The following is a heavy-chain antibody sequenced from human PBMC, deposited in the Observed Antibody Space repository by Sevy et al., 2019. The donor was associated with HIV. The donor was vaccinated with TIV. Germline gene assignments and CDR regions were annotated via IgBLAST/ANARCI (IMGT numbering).Heavy chain of an antibody. CDR3: ARGNAVTTRGDYFES. V-gene: IGHV1-69*05. Sequence: ASVKVSCKASGGTFSNYAINWVRQAPGQGLEWMGGITPFFGTGNYALKFQDRVTITTDESARVAYMELSSLTSEDTAVYYWARGNAVTTRGDYFESWGQGSLVTVSS. CDR1: GGTFSNYA. D-gene: IGHD4-17*01. CDR2: ITPFFGTG. J-gene: IGHJ4*02.